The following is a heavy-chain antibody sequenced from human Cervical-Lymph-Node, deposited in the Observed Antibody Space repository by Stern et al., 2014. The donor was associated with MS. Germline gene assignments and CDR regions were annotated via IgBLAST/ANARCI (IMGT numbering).Heavy chain of an antibody. CDR2: FDPEHGET. CDR1: GYTLSEIS. V-gene: IGHV1-24*01. D-gene: IGHD1-14*01. CDR3: ATHRGRETYYYGMDV. Sequence: QVQLVQSGAEVKKPGASVKVPCKVSGYTLSEISMHWVRQAPGKGLEWMGGFDPEHGETRYAQKFQGRVTMAEDRSTDTAYMELSSLRSEDTAVYYCATHRGRETYYYGMDVWGQGTTVTVSS. J-gene: IGHJ6*02.